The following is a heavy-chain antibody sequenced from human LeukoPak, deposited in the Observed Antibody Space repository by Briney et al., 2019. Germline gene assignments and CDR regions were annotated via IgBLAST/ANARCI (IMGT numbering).Heavy chain of an antibody. D-gene: IGHD3-9*01. Sequence: ASVKVSCKVSECTLTELSMHWVRQAPGKGLEWMGGFDPEDGETMFAQKFQGRVTMTEDTSTDTACMELSSLRSEDTAVYYCATTSPNYDILTGYSGVWAFDIWGQGTMVTVSS. CDR1: ECTLTELS. CDR3: ATTSPNYDILTGYSGVWAFDI. V-gene: IGHV1-24*01. CDR2: FDPEDGET. J-gene: IGHJ3*02.